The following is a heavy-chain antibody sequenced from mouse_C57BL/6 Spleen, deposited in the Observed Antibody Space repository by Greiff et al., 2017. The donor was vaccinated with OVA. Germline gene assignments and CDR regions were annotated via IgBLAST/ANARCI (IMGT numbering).Heavy chain of an antibody. J-gene: IGHJ2*01. CDR2: ISPGDGDT. CDR1: GYAFSSSW. Sequence: QVQLQQSGPELVKPGASVKISCKASGYAFSSSWMNWVKQRPGKGLEWIGRISPGDGDTNYNGKFKGKATLTADKSSSTAYMQLSSLTSEDSAVYFCARWATTVALDYWGQGTTLTVSS. D-gene: IGHD1-1*01. CDR3: ARWATTVALDY. V-gene: IGHV1-82*01.